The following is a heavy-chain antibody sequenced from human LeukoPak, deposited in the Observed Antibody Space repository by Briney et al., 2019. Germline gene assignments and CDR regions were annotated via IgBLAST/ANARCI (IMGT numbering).Heavy chain of an antibody. J-gene: IGHJ4*02. CDR3: ARARGYSSSRFDY. V-gene: IGHV3-23*01. CDR2: ISGSGGST. CDR1: GFTFSSYA. Sequence: GGSLRLSCAASGFTFSSYAMSWVRQAPGKGLEWVSAISGSGGSTYYADSVKGRFTISRDNSKNTLYLQMNSLRAEDTAVYYCARARGYSSSRFDYWGQGTLVTVSS. D-gene: IGHD6-6*01.